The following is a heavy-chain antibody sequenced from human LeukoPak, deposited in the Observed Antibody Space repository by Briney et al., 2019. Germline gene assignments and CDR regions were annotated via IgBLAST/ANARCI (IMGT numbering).Heavy chain of an antibody. Sequence: SETLSLTCTVSGGSISSGSYYWSWIRRPAGKGLEWIGRIYTSGSTNYNPSLKSRVTISVDTSKNQFSLKLSSVTAADTAVYYCAREPLALIVVVPAAPSSNYYYYYMDVWGKGTTVTVSS. CDR1: GGSISSGSYY. J-gene: IGHJ6*03. D-gene: IGHD2-2*01. CDR2: IYTSGST. CDR3: AREPLALIVVVPAAPSSNYYYYYMDV. V-gene: IGHV4-61*02.